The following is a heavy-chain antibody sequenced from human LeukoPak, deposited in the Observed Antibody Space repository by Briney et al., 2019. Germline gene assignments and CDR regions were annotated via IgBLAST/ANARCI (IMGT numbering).Heavy chain of an antibody. Sequence: GRSLRLSCAAPGFTFSSYAMHWVRQAPGKGLEWVAVISYDGSNKYYADSVKGRFTISRDNSKNTLYLQMNSLRAEDTAVYYCARDRRQLGYDYWGQGTLVTVSS. D-gene: IGHD6-6*01. J-gene: IGHJ4*02. CDR3: ARDRRQLGYDY. CDR1: GFTFSSYA. V-gene: IGHV3-30*14. CDR2: ISYDGSNK.